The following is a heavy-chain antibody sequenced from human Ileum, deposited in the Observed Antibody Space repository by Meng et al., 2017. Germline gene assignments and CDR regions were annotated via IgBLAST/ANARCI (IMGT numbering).Heavy chain of an antibody. Sequence: QVQLVESGGGWVKPGGSLRLTCAASGFTFSDYHMTWIRQVPGKGLEWVSYISSRGSTIYYADSVRGRFTISRDDAQNSLYLQMNSLRTEDTAVYYCSRLSGGNYDLDYWGQGTLVTVSS. D-gene: IGHD1-7*01. V-gene: IGHV3-11*01. J-gene: IGHJ4*02. CDR2: ISSRGSTI. CDR3: SRLSGGNYDLDY. CDR1: GFTFSDYH.